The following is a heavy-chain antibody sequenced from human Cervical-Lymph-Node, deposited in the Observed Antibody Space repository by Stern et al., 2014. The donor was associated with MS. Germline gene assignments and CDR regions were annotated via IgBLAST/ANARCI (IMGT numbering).Heavy chain of an antibody. J-gene: IGHJ4*02. CDR1: GFTFTTYG. D-gene: IGHD3-10*01. CDR2: IFYDGSKK. Sequence: VQLVESGGGVVQPGGSLRLSCVASGFTFTTYGLHWVRQAPGKGLGRVAGIFYDGSKKYYAYSVKGRFTISRDNTKNTLYLQMSSLRAEDTAVYYCAKDRKTYYYGSGSYYNSYYFDYWGQGTLVTVSS. CDR3: AKDRKTYYYGSGSYYNSYYFDY. V-gene: IGHV3-30*18.